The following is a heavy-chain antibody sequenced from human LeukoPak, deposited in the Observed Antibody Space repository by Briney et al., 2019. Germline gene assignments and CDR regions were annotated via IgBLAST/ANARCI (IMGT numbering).Heavy chain of an antibody. CDR3: ARGKMDYGDSSGYYYYYGMDV. CDR2: ISWNSGSI. V-gene: IGHV3-9*01. Sequence: GRSLRLSCAASGFTFDDYAMHWLRQAPGKGLEGVSGISWNSGSIGYADSVKGRFTISRDNAKNSLYLQMNSLRAEDTALYYCARGKMDYGDSSGYYYYYGMDVWGQGTTVTVSS. D-gene: IGHD4-17*01. CDR1: GFTFDDYA. J-gene: IGHJ6*02.